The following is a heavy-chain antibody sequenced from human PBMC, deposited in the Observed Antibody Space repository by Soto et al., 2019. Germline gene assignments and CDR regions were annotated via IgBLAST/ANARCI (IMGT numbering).Heavy chain of an antibody. CDR1: GGSFSGYY. Sequence: SETLSLTCAVYGGSFSGYYWSWIRQPPGKGLEWIGEINHSGSTNYNPSLKSRVTISVDTSKNQFSLKLSSVTAADTAVYYCARGAPVLRYFDWSLNGYYFDYWGQGTPVTVSS. CDR3: ARGAPVLRYFDWSLNGYYFDY. CDR2: INHSGST. D-gene: IGHD3-9*01. J-gene: IGHJ4*02. V-gene: IGHV4-34*01.